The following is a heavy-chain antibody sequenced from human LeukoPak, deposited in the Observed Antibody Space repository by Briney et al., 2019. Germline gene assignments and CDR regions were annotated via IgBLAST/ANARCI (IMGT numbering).Heavy chain of an antibody. CDR2: ISGDGSTV. D-gene: IGHD4-17*01. CDR3: ARVRTTDYFDY. V-gene: IGHV3-11*01. Sequence: GGSLRLSCAASGFTFSEYYTAWVRQAPGKGLEWISYISGDGSTVYYADSMKGRFTISRDSAENSLLLQMNSLTADDTAVYYCARVRTTDYFDYWGQGTLVTVSS. CDR1: GFTFSEYY. J-gene: IGHJ4*02.